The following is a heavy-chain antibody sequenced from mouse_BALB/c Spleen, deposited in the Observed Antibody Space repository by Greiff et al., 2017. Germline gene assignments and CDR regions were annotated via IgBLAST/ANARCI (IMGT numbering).Heavy chain of an antibody. J-gene: IGHJ2*01. CDR3: ARARGYYGNYVGY. D-gene: IGHD2-1*01. CDR2: ISSGSSTI. Sequence: EVKVEESGGGLVQPGGSRKLSCAASGFTFSSFGMHWVRQAPEKGLEWVAYISSGSSTIYYADTVKGRFTISRDNPKNTLFLQMTSLRSEDTAMYYCARARGYYGNYVGYWGQGTTLTVSS. V-gene: IGHV5-17*02. CDR1: GFTFSSFG.